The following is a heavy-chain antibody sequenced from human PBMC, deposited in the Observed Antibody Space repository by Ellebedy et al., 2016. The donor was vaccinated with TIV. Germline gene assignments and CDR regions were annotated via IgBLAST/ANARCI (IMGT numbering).Heavy chain of an antibody. D-gene: IGHD6-13*01. J-gene: IGHJ4*02. CDR3: ARGQLVVGY. CDR2: IYRSGST. Sequence: MPSETLSLTCTVSGYSISSGYYWGWIRQPPGKGLEWFGSIYRSGSTYYNPSLKSRVTISVDPAKNQFSLKLSAVTAADTAVYYCARGQLVVGYWGQGTLVTVSS. V-gene: IGHV4-38-2*02. CDR1: GYSISSGYY.